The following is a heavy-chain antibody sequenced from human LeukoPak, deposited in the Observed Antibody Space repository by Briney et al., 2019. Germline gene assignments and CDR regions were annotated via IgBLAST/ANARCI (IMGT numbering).Heavy chain of an antibody. D-gene: IGHD2-2*01. CDR1: GNYW. J-gene: IGHJ4*02. CDR3: VSFYETN. Sequence: GGSLRLSRAASGNYWMHWVRQAPGKGLVWVSHDNSDGSWTSHADSVKGRFTISKDNAKNTVYLQMNNLRTEDTAVYYCVSFYETNWGRGTLVTVSS. CDR2: DNSDGSWT. V-gene: IGHV3-74*01.